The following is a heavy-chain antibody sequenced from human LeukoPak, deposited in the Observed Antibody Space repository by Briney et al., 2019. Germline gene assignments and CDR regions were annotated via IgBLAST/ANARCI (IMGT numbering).Heavy chain of an antibody. V-gene: IGHV1-18*01. CDR3: ARGDISPGRPYFFDY. CDR1: GYTFSNYA. D-gene: IGHD3-9*01. Sequence: ASVKVSCKTSGYTFSNYAIAWVRQAPGQGLEWMGWISGYNDNTVYTKNFQGRVTMTTDISTSTAYMELRSLRSDDTAVYYCARGDISPGRPYFFDYWGQGTPVTVSS. CDR2: ISGYNDNT. J-gene: IGHJ4*02.